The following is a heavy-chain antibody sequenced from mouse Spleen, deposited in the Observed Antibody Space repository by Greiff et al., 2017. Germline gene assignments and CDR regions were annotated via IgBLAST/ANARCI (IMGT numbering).Heavy chain of an antibody. CDR2: IDPSDSYT. Sequence: QVQLQQPGAELVKPGASVKMSCKASGYTFTSYWMHWVKQRPGQGLEWIGVIDPSDSYTSYNQKFKGKATLTVDTSSSTAYMQLSSLTSEDSAVYYCTRSDYYGSRGDFDYWGQGTTLTVSS. V-gene: IGHV1S127*01. J-gene: IGHJ2*01. CDR3: TRSDYYGSRGDFDY. CDR1: GYTFTSYW. D-gene: IGHD1-1*01.